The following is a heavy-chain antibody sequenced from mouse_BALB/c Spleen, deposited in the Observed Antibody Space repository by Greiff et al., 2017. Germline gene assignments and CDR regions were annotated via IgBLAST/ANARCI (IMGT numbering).Heavy chain of an antibody. CDR1: GFSLTSYG. V-gene: IGHV2-9*02. CDR2: IWAGGST. D-gene: IGHD4-1*01. Sequence: VMLVESGPGLVAPSQSLSITCTVSGFSLTSYGVHWVRQPPGKGLEWLGVIWAGGSTNYNSALMSRLSISKDNSKSQVFLKMNSLQTDDTAMYYCARERGKLGDYWGQGTTLTVSS. J-gene: IGHJ2*01. CDR3: ARERGKLGDY.